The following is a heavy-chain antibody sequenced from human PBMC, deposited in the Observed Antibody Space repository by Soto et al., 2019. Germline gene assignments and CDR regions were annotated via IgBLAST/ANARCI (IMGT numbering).Heavy chain of an antibody. D-gene: IGHD3-3*01. CDR1: GYTFTSYA. CDR2: INAGNGNT. CDR3: ARDPLFSYYDFWSGYPPIDY. Sequence: QVQLVQSGAEVKKPGASVKVSCKASGYTFTSYAMHWVRQAPGQRLEWMGWINAGNGNTKDSQKFQGRVTITRDTSASTAYMELSSLRSEDTDVYYCARDPLFSYYDFWSGYPPIDYWGQGTLVTVSS. V-gene: IGHV1-3*01. J-gene: IGHJ4*02.